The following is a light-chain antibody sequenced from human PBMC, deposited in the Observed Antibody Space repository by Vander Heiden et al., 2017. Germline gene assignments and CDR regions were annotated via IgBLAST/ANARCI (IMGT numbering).Light chain of an antibody. CDR1: SSNIGSNY. J-gene: IGLJ3*02. Sequence: QSVLTPPPSASGTPGQRVTISCSGSSSNIGSNYEYWYRQLPGTAPNPLIVMNKQRPSGVPDRFSGSKSGTAASPAITGLRSEDEADDDCSSWAGNLSGPHWVFGGGTKLTVL. V-gene: IGLV1-47*01. CDR3: SSWAGNLSGPHWV. CDR2: MNK.